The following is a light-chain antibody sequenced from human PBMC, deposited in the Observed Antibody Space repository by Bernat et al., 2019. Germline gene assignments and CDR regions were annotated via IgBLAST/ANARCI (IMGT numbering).Light chain of an antibody. V-gene: IGLV2-23*02. CDR1: SSDFGGYNL. J-gene: IGLJ3*02. CDR3: CSYAGSSTWV. CDR2: EVS. Sequence: QTALTQPASVSGSPGQSITISCTGTSSDFGGYNLVSWYQQHPGKAPKLMIYEVSKRPSGISNRFSGSKSGNTASLTISGLQAEDEAHYYCCSYAGSSTWVFGGGTEVTVL.